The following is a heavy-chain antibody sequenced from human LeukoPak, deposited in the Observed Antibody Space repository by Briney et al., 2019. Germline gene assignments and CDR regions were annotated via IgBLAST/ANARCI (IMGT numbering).Heavy chain of an antibody. CDR1: GGTFTSYA. V-gene: IGHV1-69*13. CDR2: IIPMFGTA. D-gene: IGHD3-22*01. CDR3: ARHRPAKHYYDSSAYPPFDY. J-gene: IGHJ4*02. Sequence: SVKVSCKASGGTFTSYAWVRQAPGQGLEWMGGIIPMFGTAKYAQKFQGRVTITADESTSTAYMELSSLRSEDTAVYYCARHRPAKHYYDSSAYPPFDYWGQGTLVTVSS.